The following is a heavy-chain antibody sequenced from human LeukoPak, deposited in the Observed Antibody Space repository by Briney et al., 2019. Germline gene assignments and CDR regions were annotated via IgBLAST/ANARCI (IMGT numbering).Heavy chain of an antibody. Sequence: PGGSLRLSCAASGFTFNVYLMSWVRQAPGKGLEWVANIKQDGSEKNYIDSVKGRFTISRDNAKNSLYLQMNSLRAEDTAVYYCARGRGGFWRTEIDYWGQGTLVTVSS. CDR1: GFTFNVYL. CDR3: ARGRGGFWRTEIDY. CDR2: IKQDGSEK. J-gene: IGHJ4*02. D-gene: IGHD3-3*01. V-gene: IGHV3-7*03.